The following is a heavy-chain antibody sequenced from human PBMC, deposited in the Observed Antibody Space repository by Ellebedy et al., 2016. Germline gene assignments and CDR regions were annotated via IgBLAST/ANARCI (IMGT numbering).Heavy chain of an antibody. CDR2: INAGNGNT. J-gene: IGHJ5*02. V-gene: IGHV1-3*01. D-gene: IGHD4-17*01. CDR3: ARQKDYGDYNWFDP. Sequence: ASVKVSXXASGYTFTTYDMHWVRQAPGQRLEWMGWINAGNGNTKYSQKFQGRVTITRDTSASTAYMELSSLRSEDTAVYYCARQKDYGDYNWFDPWGQGTLVTVSS. CDR1: GYTFTTYD.